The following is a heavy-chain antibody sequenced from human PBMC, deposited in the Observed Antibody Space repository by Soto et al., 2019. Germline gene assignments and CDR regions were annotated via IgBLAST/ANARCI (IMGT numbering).Heavy chain of an antibody. J-gene: IGHJ4*02. CDR2: ISTYNANT. V-gene: IGHV1-18*01. CDR3: AREMVRGVGSDY. CDR1: GYTFTSYT. D-gene: IGHD3-10*01. Sequence: ASVKVSCKTSGYTFTSYTITWVRQAPGQGLEWMGWISTYNANTNYAQNLQGRVTMTTDTSTSTAYMELRSLRSDDTAVFYCAREMVRGVGSDYWGQGTLVTVSS.